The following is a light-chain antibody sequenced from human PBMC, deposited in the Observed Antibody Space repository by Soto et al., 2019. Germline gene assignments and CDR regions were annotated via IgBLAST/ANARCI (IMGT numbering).Light chain of an antibody. CDR2: DVS. CDR3: SSYTTSLTYV. J-gene: IGLJ1*01. Sequence: QSALTQPASVSGSPGQSITISCTGASSDVGAYNYVSWYQQHPGKAPKLMIYDVSRRPSGVSDRFSGSKSGNTASLTISGLQAEDEADYYCSSYTTSLTYVFGAGTKLTVL. V-gene: IGLV2-14*03. CDR1: SSDVGAYNY.